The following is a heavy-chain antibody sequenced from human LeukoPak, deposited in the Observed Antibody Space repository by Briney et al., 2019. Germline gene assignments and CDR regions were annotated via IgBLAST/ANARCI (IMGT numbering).Heavy chain of an antibody. V-gene: IGHV3-48*04. J-gene: IGHJ4*02. CDR3: ARVWSSGYTKDY. CDR1: GCTFSIYS. CDR2: ISSSSSTI. D-gene: IGHD3-22*01. Sequence: GGALTLSSAASGCTFSIYSMDGVRQAPGKGLEWLSYISSSSSTIYFADSVKGRFTISRDNAKNSAYLHMNSLRAEDTAVYYCARVWSSGYTKDYWGQGTLVTVS.